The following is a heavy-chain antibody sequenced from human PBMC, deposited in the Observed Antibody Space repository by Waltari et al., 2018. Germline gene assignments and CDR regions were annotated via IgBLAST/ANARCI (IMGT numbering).Heavy chain of an antibody. CDR1: GFTFSTYV. CDR2: VSDAGGII. V-gene: IGHV3-23*01. J-gene: IGHJ4*02. CDR3: ARGSGVDS. D-gene: IGHD7-27*01. Sequence: EVQVLESGGGLVQPGGSLRLSCAASGFTFSTYVMNWVRQDPGKGLEWVSSVSDAGGIINYADSVKGRFTISRDNPKNTLYLQMNSLRVDDTAVYYCARGSGVDSWGQGTLVTISS.